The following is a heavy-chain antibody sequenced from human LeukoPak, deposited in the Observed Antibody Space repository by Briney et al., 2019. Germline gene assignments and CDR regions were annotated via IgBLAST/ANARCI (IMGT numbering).Heavy chain of an antibody. CDR1: GGSFSGYY. D-gene: IGHD3-10*01. CDR3: ARAPRTGRYYYYGMDV. V-gene: IGHV4-34*01. J-gene: IGHJ6*02. Sequence: PSETLSLTCAVYGGSFSGYYWSWIRHPPGKGLEWIGEINHSGSTNYNPSLKSRVTISVDTSKNQFSLKLSSVTAADTAVYYCARAPRTGRYYYYGMDVWGQGTTVTVSS. CDR2: INHSGST.